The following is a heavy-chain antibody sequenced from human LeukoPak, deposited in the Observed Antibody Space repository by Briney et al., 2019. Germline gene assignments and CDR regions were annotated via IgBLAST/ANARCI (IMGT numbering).Heavy chain of an antibody. CDR2: IIPIFGTA. CDR3: ASEVHRYCSGGSCYFND. D-gene: IGHD2-15*01. V-gene: IGHV1-69*05. J-gene: IGHJ4*02. Sequence: SVKVSCKASGGTFSSYAISWVRQAPGQGLEWMGRIIPIFGTANYAQKFQGRVTITTDESTSTAYMELSSMRSEDTAVYYCASEVHRYCSGGSCYFNDWGQGTLVTVSS. CDR1: GGTFSSYA.